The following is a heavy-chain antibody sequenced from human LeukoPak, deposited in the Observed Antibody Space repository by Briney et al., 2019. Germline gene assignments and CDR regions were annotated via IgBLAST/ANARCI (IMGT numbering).Heavy chain of an antibody. J-gene: IGHJ2*01. V-gene: IGHV3-30-3*01. CDR3: ARDGSTSSDWYFDL. Sequence: GGSLRLSCAASGFKFSSYALDWVRQAPGKGLEWVAIISYDGNSEYYADSVKGRFTISRDNAKNSLSLQMNSLRVEDTAVYYCARDGSTSSDWYFDLWGRGTIVTVSS. CDR2: ISYDGNSE. CDR1: GFKFSSYA. D-gene: IGHD6-6*01.